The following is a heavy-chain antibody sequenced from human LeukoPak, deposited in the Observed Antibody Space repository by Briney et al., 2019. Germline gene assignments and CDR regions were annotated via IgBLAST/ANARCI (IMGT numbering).Heavy chain of an antibody. V-gene: IGHV1-2*04. CDR1: GYTFTAYY. D-gene: IGHD6-13*01. J-gene: IGHJ4*02. CDR2: INSNNGDT. Sequence: ASVKVSCKASGYTFTAYYVHWVRQAPGQGLGWLGWINSNNGDTGYAQNFQGWVTMTRDTSISTVYMELSRLRYDDTAVYYCARFSLDGRWYFDYWGQGTLVTVSS. CDR3: ARFSLDGRWYFDY.